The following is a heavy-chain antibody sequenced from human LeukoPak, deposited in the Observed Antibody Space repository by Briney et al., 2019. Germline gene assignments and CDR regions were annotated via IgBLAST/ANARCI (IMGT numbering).Heavy chain of an antibody. V-gene: IGHV3-30-3*01. CDR1: GFNFRSYA. CDR3: ARGGSGSWTAFDI. J-gene: IGHJ3*02. CDR2: ISYDGNNK. D-gene: IGHD3-10*01. Sequence: PGGSLRLSCVASGFNFRSYAMHWVRQAPGKGLEWVAVISYDGNNKYYADSVKGRFTISRDNARTTVLLPMNSPRAEDMAVYYCARGGSGSWTAFDIWGQGTMVTVSS.